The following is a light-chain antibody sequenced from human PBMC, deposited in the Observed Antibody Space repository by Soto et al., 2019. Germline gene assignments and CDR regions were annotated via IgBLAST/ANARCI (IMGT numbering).Light chain of an antibody. CDR3: QHYGGSPGT. Sequence: EIVLTQSPGTQSLSPGESATVSCTASQRLTTTYVAWYQQRPGQAPRLLIYDASSRATGIPGRFSGSGSGTDFTLSISRLEPEDFAVYYCQHYGGSPGTFGQGTKVEIK. J-gene: IGKJ1*01. CDR2: DAS. CDR1: QRLTTTY. V-gene: IGKV3-20*01.